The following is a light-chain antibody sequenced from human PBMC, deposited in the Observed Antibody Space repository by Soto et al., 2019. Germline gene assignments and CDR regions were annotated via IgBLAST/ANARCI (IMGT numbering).Light chain of an antibody. CDR1: QSISTY. J-gene: IGKJ4*01. V-gene: IGKV1-39*01. Sequence: DIQMTRSPSSLSASVGDRVTITCRASQSISTYLNWYQQKPGKAPKILIYGASSLQSGVPLRFSGSGSGTDFTLTISNLQPEDFQTYYCQQSYNTPLTFGGGTKVDIK. CDR3: QQSYNTPLT. CDR2: GAS.